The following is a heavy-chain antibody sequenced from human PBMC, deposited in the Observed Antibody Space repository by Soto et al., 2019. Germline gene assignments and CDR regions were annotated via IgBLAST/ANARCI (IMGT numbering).Heavy chain of an antibody. CDR3: ARIPEEVDTAMAIDY. D-gene: IGHD5-18*01. Sequence: GSGPTLVNPTETLTLTCTVSGFSLSNARVGVSWIRQPPGKALEWLAHIFSNDEKSYSTSLKSRLTISKDTSKSQVVLTMTNMDPVDTATYYCARIPEEVDTAMAIDYWGQGTLVTVSS. CDR2: IFSNDEK. J-gene: IGHJ4*02. CDR1: GFSLSNARVG. V-gene: IGHV2-26*01.